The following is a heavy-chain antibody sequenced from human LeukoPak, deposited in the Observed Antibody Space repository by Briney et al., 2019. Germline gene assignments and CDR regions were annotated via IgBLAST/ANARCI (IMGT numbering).Heavy chain of an antibody. J-gene: IGHJ4*02. Sequence: SETLSLTCTVSGGSISSYYWSWIRQPPGKGLEWIGFIYYSGSTHYNPSLKSRVIISVDTSKNQFSLRLTSVTAADTAVYYCASMDSAMALGYWGQGTLVTVSS. CDR1: GGSISSYY. CDR2: IYYSGST. V-gene: IGHV4-30-4*01. D-gene: IGHD5-18*01. CDR3: ASMDSAMALGY.